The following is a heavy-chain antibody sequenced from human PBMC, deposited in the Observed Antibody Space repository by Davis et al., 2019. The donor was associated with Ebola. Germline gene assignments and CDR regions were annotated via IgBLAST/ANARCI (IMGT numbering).Heavy chain of an antibody. CDR3: ARDPPPDCSSTSCFYYYYYYGMDV. V-gene: IGHV3-23*01. CDR2: ISGSGGST. J-gene: IGHJ6*02. Sequence: PGGSLRLSCAASGFTVSSNYMSWVRQAPGKGLEWVSAISGSGGSTYYADSVKGRFTISRDNSKNTLYLQMNSLRAEDTAVYYCARDPPPDCSSTSCFYYYYYYGMDVWGQGTTVTVSS. D-gene: IGHD2-2*01. CDR1: GFTVSSNY.